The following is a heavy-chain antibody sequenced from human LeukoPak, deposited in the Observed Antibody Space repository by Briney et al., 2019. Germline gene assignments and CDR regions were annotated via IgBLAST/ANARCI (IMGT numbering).Heavy chain of an antibody. CDR1: GGSISSSSYY. CDR3: ARARDGSGIGYYYGMDV. CDR2: IYYSGST. J-gene: IGHJ6*02. V-gene: IGHV4-39*07. D-gene: IGHD3-10*01. Sequence: SETLSLTSTVSGGSISSSSYYWGWIRQPPGKGLEWIGSIYYSGSTYYNPSLKSRVTISVDTSKNQFSLKLSSVTAADTAVYYCARARDGSGIGYYYGMDVWGQGTTVTVSS.